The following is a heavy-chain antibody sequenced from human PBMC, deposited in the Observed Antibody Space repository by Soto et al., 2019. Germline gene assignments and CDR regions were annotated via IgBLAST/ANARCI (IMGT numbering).Heavy chain of an antibody. CDR1: GGSVSSNSAA. D-gene: IGHD2-2*03. CDR2: TYYRSKWYN. V-gene: IGHV6-1*01. CDR3: ARVLDIVVVTGAYYGMEA. Sequence: SQTLSLTCAIAGGSVSSNSAAWNWSMQSPSRGLEWLGRTYYRSKWYNDYAVSVKSRITINPDTSKNQFSLQLNSVTPEETAVYYFARVLDIVVVTGAYYGMEAWGKGTPVTV. J-gene: IGHJ6*04.